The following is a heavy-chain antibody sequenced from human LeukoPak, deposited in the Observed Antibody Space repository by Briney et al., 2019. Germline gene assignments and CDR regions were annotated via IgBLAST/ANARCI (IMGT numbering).Heavy chain of an antibody. CDR1: GFTVSSNY. V-gene: IGHV3-53*01. Sequence: GGSLRLSCAASGFTVSSNYMSWVRQAPGKGLEWVSVIYSGGSTYYADSVKGRFTISRDNSKNTLYLQMNSLRAEDTAVYYCARDSGGIYDFWSGSPYNMDVWGKGTTVTVSS. J-gene: IGHJ6*03. D-gene: IGHD3-3*01. CDR3: ARDSGGIYDFWSGSPYNMDV. CDR2: IYSGGST.